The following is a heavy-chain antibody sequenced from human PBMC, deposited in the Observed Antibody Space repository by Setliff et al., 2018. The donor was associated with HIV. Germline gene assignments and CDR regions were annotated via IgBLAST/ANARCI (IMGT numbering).Heavy chain of an antibody. CDR1: GFTFSDAW. Sequence: GGSLRLSCAASGFTFSDAWMTWVRQAPGKGLEWVGRIKSKTDGGTTDYAAPVKGRFTISRDDSKNTLHLRMSSLKTEDTAVYYCTTGGYDGIVDYWGQGTLVTVSS. V-gene: IGHV3-15*01. D-gene: IGHD5-12*01. J-gene: IGHJ4*02. CDR2: IKSKTDGGTT. CDR3: TTGGYDGIVDY.